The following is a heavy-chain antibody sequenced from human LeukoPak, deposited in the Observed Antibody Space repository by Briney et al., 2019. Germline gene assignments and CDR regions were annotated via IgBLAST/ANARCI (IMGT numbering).Heavy chain of an antibody. CDR2: ISPDSGYL. CDR1: GFTFSSHS. Sequence: PGGSLRLSCAASGFTFSSHSLMWVRQAPGKGLEWVSSISPDSGYLYYADSVKGRFTISRDNAENSLFLQMNSLGAEDTAVYYCAPFSAVTHYYFDYWGQGTLVTVSS. CDR3: APFSAVTHYYFDY. J-gene: IGHJ4*02. D-gene: IGHD6-13*01. V-gene: IGHV3-21*01.